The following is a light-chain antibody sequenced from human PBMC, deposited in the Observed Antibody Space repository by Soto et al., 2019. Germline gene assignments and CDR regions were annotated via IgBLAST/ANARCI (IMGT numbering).Light chain of an antibody. CDR1: QSVSSNY. CDR3: QQYDSSPYT. J-gene: IGKJ2*01. V-gene: IGKV3-20*01. Sequence: EIVLTQSPGTLSLSPGERATLSCRASQSVSSNYLAWYQQKPGQAPWLLIFGASSRATGIPDRFSGSGSGTAFSLTISTLEPEDFAVYYGQQYDSSPYTFGQGTKLEIK. CDR2: GAS.